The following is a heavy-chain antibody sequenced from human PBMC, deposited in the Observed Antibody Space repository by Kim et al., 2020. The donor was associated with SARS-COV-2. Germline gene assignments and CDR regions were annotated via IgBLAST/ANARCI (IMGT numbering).Heavy chain of an antibody. D-gene: IGHD3-10*01. V-gene: IGHV3-7*03. CDR1: GFTFSSYW. Sequence: GGSPRLSCAASGFTFSSYWMSWVRQAPGKGLEWVANIKQDGSEKYYVDSVKGRFTISRDNAKNSLYLQMNSLRAEDTAVYYCARAGDFRFGELFRLYYYGMDVWGQGTTVTVSS. J-gene: IGHJ6*02. CDR2: IKQDGSEK. CDR3: ARAGDFRFGELFRLYYYGMDV.